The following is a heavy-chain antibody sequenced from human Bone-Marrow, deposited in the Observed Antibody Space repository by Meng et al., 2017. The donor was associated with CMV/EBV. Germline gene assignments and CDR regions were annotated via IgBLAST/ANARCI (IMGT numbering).Heavy chain of an antibody. Sequence: GESLKISCVASGFTFNTYWMSWVRQAPGKGLEWVANIKQDGSEKYYVGSVKGRFTISRDNAKNSLYLQMNSLRAEDTAVYYCARDPRVKSYVVVPAASDYWGQGTMAT. CDR1: GFTFNTYW. J-gene: IGHJ4*02. CDR3: ARDPRVKSYVVVPAASDY. V-gene: IGHV3-7*01. D-gene: IGHD2-2*01. CDR2: IKQDGSEK.